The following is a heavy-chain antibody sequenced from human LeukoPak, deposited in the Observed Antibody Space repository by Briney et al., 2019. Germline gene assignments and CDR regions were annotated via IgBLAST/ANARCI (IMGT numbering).Heavy chain of an antibody. J-gene: IGHJ4*02. Sequence: SETLSLTCAVYGGSFSGYYWSWIRQPPGKGLEWIGEINHSGSTNYNPSLKSRVTISVDTSKNQFSLKLSSVTAADTAVYYCARASLGARLVFDYWGQGTLVTVSS. D-gene: IGHD1-26*01. CDR3: ARASLGARLVFDY. CDR2: INHSGST. V-gene: IGHV4-34*01. CDR1: GGSFSGYY.